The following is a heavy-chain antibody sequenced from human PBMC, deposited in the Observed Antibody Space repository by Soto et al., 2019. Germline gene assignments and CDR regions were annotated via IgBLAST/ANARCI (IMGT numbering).Heavy chain of an antibody. D-gene: IGHD4-17*01. V-gene: IGHV4-4*07. CDR1: GGSLSNYY. J-gene: IGHJ4*02. CDR3: ARGSVPADY. CDR2: IYASGGT. Sequence: QVQLQESGPGLVTASETLSLTCTVSGGSLSNYYWSWIRQPAGKGLEWIGRIYASGGTDYNPSLKSRVTMSIDTSDNPFSLPQSSVTSADTAMYVCARGSVPADYWGQGTLVTVSS.